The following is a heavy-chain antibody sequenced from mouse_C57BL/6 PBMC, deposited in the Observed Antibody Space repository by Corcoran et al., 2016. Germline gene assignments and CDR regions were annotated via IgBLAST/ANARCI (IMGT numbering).Heavy chain of an antibody. CDR2: INTYSGVP. D-gene: IGHD2-1*01. J-gene: IGHJ3*01. Sequence: QIQLVQSGPELKKPGETVKISSKASGYTFTPYGMSWVKQAPGKGLKWMGWINTYSGVPTYADDFKGRFAFSLENSASTAYLQINNLKNEDTATYFCARVYGNYKACAYWGQGTLVTVSA. CDR3: ARVYGNYKACAY. V-gene: IGHV9-3*01. CDR1: GYTFTPYG.